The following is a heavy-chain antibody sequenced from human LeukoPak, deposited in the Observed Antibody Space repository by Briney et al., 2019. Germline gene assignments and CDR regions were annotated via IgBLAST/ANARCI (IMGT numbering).Heavy chain of an antibody. J-gene: IGHJ5*02. CDR1: GGSISSYY. CDR3: ARDHGEAAAGTLSWFDP. Sequence: NPSETLSLTCTVSGGSISSYYWSWIRQPPGKGLEWIGYIYYSGSTYYNPSLKSRVTISVDTSKNQFSLKLSSVTAADTAVYYCARDHGEAAAGTLSWFDPWGQGTLVTVSS. CDR2: IYYSGST. D-gene: IGHD6-13*01. V-gene: IGHV4-59*12.